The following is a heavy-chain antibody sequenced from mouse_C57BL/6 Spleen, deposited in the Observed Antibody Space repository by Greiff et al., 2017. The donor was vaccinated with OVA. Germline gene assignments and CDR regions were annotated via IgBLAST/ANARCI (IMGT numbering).Heavy chain of an antibody. D-gene: IGHD1-1*01. CDR3: ASSHYYGSMDY. Sequence: VQLQQPGAELVMPGASVKLSCKASGYTFTSYWMHWVKQRPGQGLEWIGEIDPSDSYTNYNQKFKGKSTLTVDKSSSTAYMQLSSLTSEDSAVYYCASSHYYGSMDYWGQGTSVTVSS. CDR2: IDPSDSYT. J-gene: IGHJ4*01. CDR1: GYTFTSYW. V-gene: IGHV1-69*01.